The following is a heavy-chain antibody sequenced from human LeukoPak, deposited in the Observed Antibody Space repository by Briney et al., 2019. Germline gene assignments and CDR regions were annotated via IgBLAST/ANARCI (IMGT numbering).Heavy chain of an antibody. D-gene: IGHD3-10*01. J-gene: IGHJ6*02. CDR1: GYSFTSYW. CDR2: I. Sequence: GESLKISCKGSGYSFTSYWIGWVRQMPGKGLEWMGIIYSPSFQGQVTISADKSISTAYLQWSSLKASDTAMYYCATSITTVRGVYGMDVWGQGTTVTVSS. V-gene: IGHV5-51*01. CDR3: ATSITTVRGVYGMDV.